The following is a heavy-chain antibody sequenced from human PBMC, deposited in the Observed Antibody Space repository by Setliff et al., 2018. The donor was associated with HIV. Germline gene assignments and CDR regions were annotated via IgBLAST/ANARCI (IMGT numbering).Heavy chain of an antibody. CDR3: ARAVHSGWYYFDY. Sequence: PGGSLRLSCAASGFTFSTYRMNWVRQAPGKGLEWVSSISSSSSYIYYADSLKGRFTISRDNAKNSLYLQMNSLRAEDTAVYHCARAVHSGWYYFDYWGQGTLVTVSS. CDR1: GFTFSTYR. J-gene: IGHJ4*02. V-gene: IGHV3-21*01. CDR2: ISSSSSYI. D-gene: IGHD6-19*01.